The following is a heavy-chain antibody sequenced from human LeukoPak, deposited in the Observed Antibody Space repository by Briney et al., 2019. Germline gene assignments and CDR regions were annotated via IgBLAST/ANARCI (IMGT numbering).Heavy chain of an antibody. Sequence: SETLSLTCTVSGGSISSTSYYWGWIRQPPGKGLEWIASIYYSGSTYYNPSLKSRVTISVDTSKNQFSLKLSSVTAADTAVYYCARDPIGYCSGGSCYNKGYFDYWGQGTLVTVSS. CDR1: GGSISSTSYY. CDR3: ARDPIGYCSGGSCYNKGYFDY. CDR2: IYYSGST. V-gene: IGHV4-39*07. D-gene: IGHD2-15*01. J-gene: IGHJ4*02.